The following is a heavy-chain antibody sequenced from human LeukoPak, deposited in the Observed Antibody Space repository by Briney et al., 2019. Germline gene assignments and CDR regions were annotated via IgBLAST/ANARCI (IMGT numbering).Heavy chain of an antibody. CDR2: ISGSGGST. V-gene: IGHV3-23*01. CDR1: GFTFSSYA. J-gene: IGHJ4*02. Sequence: GGSLRLSCAASGFTFSSYAMSWVRQAPGKGLEWVSAISGSGGSTYYADSVKGRFTISRDNSKNTLYLQMNNLRADDTAIYYCAKGNPGPTSIDYWGQGTLVAVSS. D-gene: IGHD2-8*02. CDR3: AKGNPGPTSIDY.